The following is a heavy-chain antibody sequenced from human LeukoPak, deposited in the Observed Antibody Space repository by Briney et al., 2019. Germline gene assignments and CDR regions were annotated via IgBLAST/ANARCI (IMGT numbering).Heavy chain of an antibody. CDR3: ARGARYYDYVWGSYRPKPPKAEEFDY. Sequence: KPSETLSLTCAVYGGSFSGYYWSWIRQPPGKGLEWIGEINHSGSTNYNPSLKSRVTISVDTSKNQFSLKLSSVTAADTAVYYCARGARYYDYVWGSYRPKPPKAEEFDYWGQGTLVTVSS. D-gene: IGHD3-16*02. CDR1: GGSFSGYY. V-gene: IGHV4-34*01. J-gene: IGHJ4*02. CDR2: INHSGST.